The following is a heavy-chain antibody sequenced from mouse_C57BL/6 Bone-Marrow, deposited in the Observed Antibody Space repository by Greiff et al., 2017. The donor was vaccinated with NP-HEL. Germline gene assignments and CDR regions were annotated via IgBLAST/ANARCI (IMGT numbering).Heavy chain of an antibody. CDR1: GSKFPGSG. J-gene: IGHJ3*01. V-gene: IGHV1-9*01. CDR2: ILPGSGST. Sequence: QFQLQQSGAELMKPGASVKLSSKPPGSKFPGSGMGGVKQRPGHGLGWIGEILPGSGSTNYNEKFKGKATFTADTSSNTAYMQLSSLTTEDSAIYYCARRANYYGSSPWFAYWGQGTLVTVSA. D-gene: IGHD1-1*01. CDR3: ARRANYYGSSPWFAY.